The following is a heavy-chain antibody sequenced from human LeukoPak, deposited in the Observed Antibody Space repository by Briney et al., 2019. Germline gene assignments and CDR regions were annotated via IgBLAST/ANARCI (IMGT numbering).Heavy chain of an antibody. CDR2: MYYRGST. D-gene: IGHD3-22*01. J-gene: IGHJ3*02. CDR1: GGSINSSSYY. CDR3: ARGPFLYDSSGYYDAFDI. Sequence: SETLSLTCTVSGGSINSSSYYWGWVRQPPGKGLEWIGSMYYRGSTYYNPSLKSRVTISVDTSKNQFSLKLSSVTAADTAVYYCARGPFLYDSSGYYDAFDIWGQGTMVTVSS. V-gene: IGHV4-39*07.